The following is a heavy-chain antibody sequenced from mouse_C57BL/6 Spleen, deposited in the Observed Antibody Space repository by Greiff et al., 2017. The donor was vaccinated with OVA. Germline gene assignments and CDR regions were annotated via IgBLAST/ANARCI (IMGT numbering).Heavy chain of an antibody. V-gene: IGHV5-4*03. J-gene: IGHJ1*03. CDR3: ASGYYYGSSYWYFDV. D-gene: IGHD1-1*01. CDR1: GFTFSSYA. CDR2: ISDGGSYT. Sequence: EVKLMESGGGLVKPGGSLKLSCAASGFTFSSYAMSWVRQTPEKRLEWVATISDGGSYTYYPDNVKGRFTISRDTAKNNLYLQMSHLKSEDTAMYYCASGYYYGSSYWYFDVWGTGTTVTVSS.